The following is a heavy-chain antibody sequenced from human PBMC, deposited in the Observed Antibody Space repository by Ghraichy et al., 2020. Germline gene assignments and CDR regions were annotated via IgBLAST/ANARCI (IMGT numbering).Heavy chain of an antibody. Sequence: SETLSLTCTVSGGSISSGGYYWSWIRQHPGKGLEWIGYIYYSGSTYYNPSLKSRVTISVDTSKNQFSLKLSSVTAADTAVYYCAREEVTMVRGVIGGMDVWGQGTTVTVSS. CDR3: AREEVTMVRGVIGGMDV. V-gene: IGHV4-31*03. D-gene: IGHD3-10*01. CDR1: GGSISSGGYY. J-gene: IGHJ6*02. CDR2: IYYSGST.